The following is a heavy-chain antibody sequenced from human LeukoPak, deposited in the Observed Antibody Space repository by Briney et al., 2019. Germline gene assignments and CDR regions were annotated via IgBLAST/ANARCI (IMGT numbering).Heavy chain of an antibody. V-gene: IGHV3-7*01. CDR2: IKQDGSEK. CDR3: ARDWALTE. D-gene: IGHD7-27*01. CDR1: GFTFSSYW. Sequence: PGGSLRLSCAASGFTFSSYWMSWVRQAPGKGLEWVANIKQDGSEKYYVDSVKGRFTISRDNAKNSVFLEMTSLRVEDTAVYYCARDWALTEWGQGTLVTVSS. J-gene: IGHJ4*02.